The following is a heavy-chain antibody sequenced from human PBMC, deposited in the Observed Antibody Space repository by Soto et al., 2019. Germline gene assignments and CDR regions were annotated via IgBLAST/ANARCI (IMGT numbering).Heavy chain of an antibody. V-gene: IGHV1-24*01. CDR2: FDPEDGET. CDR1: GYTLTELS. D-gene: IGHD5-12*01. Sequence: GASVKVSCKVSGYTLTELSMHWVRQAPGKGLEWMGGFDPEDGETIYAQKFQGRVTMTEDTSTDTAYMELSSLRSEDTAVYYCATLSHVATILYYFDYWGQGTLVTVSS. CDR3: ATLSHVATILYYFDY. J-gene: IGHJ4*02.